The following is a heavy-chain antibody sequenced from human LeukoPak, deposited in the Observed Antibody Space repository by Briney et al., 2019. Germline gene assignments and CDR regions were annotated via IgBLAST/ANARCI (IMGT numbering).Heavy chain of an antibody. V-gene: IGHV4-4*07. CDR3: ARGAYCGGDCYSFDY. J-gene: IGHJ4*02. D-gene: IGHD2-21*02. CDR2: VYSSGIT. Sequence: SETLSLTCTLSGGSISNYYWNWIRQPAGKGLEWIGRVYSSGITNYNPSLRSRVTMSVDTSKNQFSLKLSSVTAADTAVYYCARGAYCGGDCYSFDYWGQGTLVTVSS. CDR1: GGSISNYY.